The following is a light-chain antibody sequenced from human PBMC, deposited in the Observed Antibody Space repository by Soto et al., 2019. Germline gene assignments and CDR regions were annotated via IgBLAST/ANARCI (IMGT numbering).Light chain of an antibody. CDR3: QVWDSTTDHVV. CDR1: NLGSYS. J-gene: IGLJ7*01. V-gene: IGLV3-21*02. CDR2: DYS. Sequence: SDALTQPPSVSGDPGQTCTVTCGGNNLGSYSVHWYQQKPGQAPAIVVNDYSGRPSGTPERFSGSNSGNTDTLTMTRVEAGHEAHYYCQVWDSTTDHVVFGG.